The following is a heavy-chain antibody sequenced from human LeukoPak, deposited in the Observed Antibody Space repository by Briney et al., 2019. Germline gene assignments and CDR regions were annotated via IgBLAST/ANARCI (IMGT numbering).Heavy chain of an antibody. V-gene: IGHV3-23*01. CDR2: ISGSGGST. CDR1: GFTFISYA. CDR3: ARDLAWDAFDI. J-gene: IGHJ3*02. Sequence: GGSLRLSCAASGFTFISYAMSWVRQVPGKGLEWVSGISGSGGSTYYADSVKGRFTISRDNAKNSLYLQMNSLRAEDTAVYYCARDLAWDAFDIWGQGTMVTVSS.